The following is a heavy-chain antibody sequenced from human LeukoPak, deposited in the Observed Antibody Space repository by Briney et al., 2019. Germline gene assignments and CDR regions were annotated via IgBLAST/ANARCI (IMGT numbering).Heavy chain of an antibody. CDR2: ISVSGGRE. CDR3: ASHAHDYDSSGYFDS. CDR1: RLTFNSIA. J-gene: IGHJ4*02. V-gene: IGHV3-23*01. D-gene: IGHD3-22*01. Sequence: GGSLSLSCVLSRLTFNSIAMYWVRQAPGKGLEWVSGISVSGGREYYADSVKGRFSVSRDNSKHTVYLQMNSLRAEDTAVYFCASHAHDYDSSGYFDSWGQGALVTVSS.